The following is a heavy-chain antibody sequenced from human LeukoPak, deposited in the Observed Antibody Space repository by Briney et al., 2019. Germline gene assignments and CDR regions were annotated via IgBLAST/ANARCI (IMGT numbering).Heavy chain of an antibody. CDR1: GFPFSDHY. D-gene: IGHD3-9*01. V-gene: IGHV3-53*01. J-gene: IGHJ6*02. CDR3: ARDMMYYDILTGYYSYYGMDV. CDR2: IYSGGST. Sequence: GGSLRLSCAASGFPFSDHYMIWIRQAPGKGLEWVSVIYSGGSTYYADSVKGRITISRDNSKNTLYLQMNSLRAEDTAVYYCARDMMYYDILTGYYSYYGMDVWGQGTTVTVSS.